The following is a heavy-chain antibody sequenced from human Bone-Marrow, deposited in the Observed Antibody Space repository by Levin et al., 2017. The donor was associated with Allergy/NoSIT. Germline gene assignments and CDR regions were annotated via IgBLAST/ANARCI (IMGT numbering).Heavy chain of an antibody. CDR3: ARDPEKDYDYWSGRVRPHKYYGMDF. V-gene: IGHV1-2*02. D-gene: IGHD3-3*01. J-gene: IGHJ6*02. CDR2: INPNSGGT. Sequence: GESLKISCQASGYTFPGYHIHWVRQAPGQGLEWMGWINPNSGGTNSAQKFQGRVTMTRDTSINTVYMDLSSLRSDDTAVYYCARDPEKDYDYWSGRVRPHKYYGMDFWGQGTTVTVSS. CDR1: GYTFPGYH.